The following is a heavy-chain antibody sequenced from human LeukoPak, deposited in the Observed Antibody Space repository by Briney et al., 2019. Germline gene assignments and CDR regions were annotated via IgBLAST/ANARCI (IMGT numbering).Heavy chain of an antibody. Sequence: SETLSLTCTVSGGSISSSSYYWGWIRQPPGKGLEWIGSIYYSGSTYYNPSLKSRVTISVDTSKNQFSLKLSSVTAADTAVYYCASSSGRGVGYYYYYYMDVWGKGTTVTVSS. J-gene: IGHJ6*03. V-gene: IGHV4-39*01. D-gene: IGHD6-19*01. CDR1: GGSISSSSYY. CDR3: ASSSGRGVGYYYYYYMDV. CDR2: IYYSGST.